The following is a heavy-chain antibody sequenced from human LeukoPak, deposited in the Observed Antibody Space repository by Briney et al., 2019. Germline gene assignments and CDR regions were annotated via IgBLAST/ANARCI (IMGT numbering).Heavy chain of an antibody. CDR2: ISYDGSNK. CDR1: GFTFSSYG. V-gene: IGHV3-30*18. J-gene: IGHJ3*02. D-gene: IGHD3-10*01. Sequence: GGSLRLSCAASGFTFSSYGMHWVRQAPGKGLEWVAVISYDGSNKYYADSVKGRFTISRDNSKNTRYLQMNSLRAEDTAVYYCANYGSGGFDIWGQGTMVTVSS. CDR3: ANYGSGGFDI.